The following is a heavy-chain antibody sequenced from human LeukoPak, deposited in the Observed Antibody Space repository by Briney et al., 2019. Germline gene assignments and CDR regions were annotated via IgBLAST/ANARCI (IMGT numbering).Heavy chain of an antibody. CDR2: TYYSGST. D-gene: IGHD6-19*01. CDR3: ARDGGSGWYGY. V-gene: IGHV4-59*01. J-gene: IGHJ4*02. CDR1: GGSISSYY. Sequence: SETLSLTCTVSGGSISSYYWSWIRQPPGKGLEWIGYTYYSGSTNYNPSLKSRVTISVDTSKNQFSLKLSSVTAADTAVYYCARDGGSGWYGYWGQGTLVTVSS.